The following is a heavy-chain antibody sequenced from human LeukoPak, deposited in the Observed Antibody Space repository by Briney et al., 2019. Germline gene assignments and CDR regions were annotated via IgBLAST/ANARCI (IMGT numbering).Heavy chain of an antibody. CDR1: GFTFSSHG. CDR3: ARDGGYHSGGPFDY. J-gene: IGHJ4*02. Sequence: GGSLRLSCAASGFTFSSHGMHWVRQAPGKGLEWVSIIWYDGSEEYYADSVKGRFTISRDNSKNTLYLQMNSLRAEDTAVYYCARDGGYHSGGPFDYWGQGTLVTVSS. CDR2: IWYDGSEE. V-gene: IGHV3-33*01. D-gene: IGHD3-22*01.